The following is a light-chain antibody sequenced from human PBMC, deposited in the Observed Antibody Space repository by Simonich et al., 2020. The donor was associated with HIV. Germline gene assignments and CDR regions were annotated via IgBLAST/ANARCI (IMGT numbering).Light chain of an antibody. V-gene: IGKV1-5*03. CDR1: QSINNW. CDR2: KAS. J-gene: IGKJ1*01. CDR3: QQYNSNFPT. Sequence: DIQMTQSPSTLSASVGDRVTITCRASQSINNWLAWYQQKPGKAPKLLIYKASTLESGVPSTFSGSGSGTEFTLTISSLQPDDFATYSCQQYNSNFPTFGQGTKVEIK.